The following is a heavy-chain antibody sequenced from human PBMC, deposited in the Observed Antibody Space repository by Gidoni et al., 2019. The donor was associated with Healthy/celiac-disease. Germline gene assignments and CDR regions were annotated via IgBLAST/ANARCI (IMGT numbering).Heavy chain of an antibody. J-gene: IGHJ3*02. V-gene: IGHV3-7*05. CDR1: GFTFSSYW. CDR2: IKQDGSEK. Sequence: EVQLVESGGGLVQPGGSLRLSCAASGFTFSSYWMSWVRQAPGKGLEWVANIKQDGSEKYYVDSVKGRFTISRDNAKNSLYLQMNSLRAEDTAVYYCARDRDFWSGYWSAFDIWGQGTMVTVSS. CDR3: ARDRDFWSGYWSAFDI. D-gene: IGHD3-3*01.